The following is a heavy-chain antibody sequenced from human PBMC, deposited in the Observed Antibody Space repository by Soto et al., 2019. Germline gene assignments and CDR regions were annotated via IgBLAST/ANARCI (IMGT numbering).Heavy chain of an antibody. J-gene: IGHJ2*01. V-gene: IGHV4-39*01. CDR3: ARHSGPYSSGCCMRYFDL. Sequence: PSETLSLTCSVSGGSISGTNFCWGWIRQPPGKGLEWIGSIYYSGSTYYNPSLKSRVTISMDTSKSQFSLRLSSVTAADTAVYYCARHSGPYSSGCCMRYFDLWGRGTLVTVSS. CDR1: GGSISGTNFC. D-gene: IGHD6-19*01. CDR2: IYYSGST.